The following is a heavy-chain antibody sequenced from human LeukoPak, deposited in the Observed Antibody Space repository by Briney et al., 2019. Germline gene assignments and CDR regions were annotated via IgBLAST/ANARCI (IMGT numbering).Heavy chain of an antibody. J-gene: IGHJ5*02. CDR3: ARQNSPPRLCFGA. CDR2: IYYSGST. V-gene: IGHV4-59*01. D-gene: IGHD3-10*01. CDR1: GGSISSYY. Sequence: PSETLSLTCTVSGGSISSYYWSWIRQPPGKGLEWIGYIYYSGSTNYNPSLKSRVTISVDTSKNQFSLKLSSVTAADTAVYYCARQNSPPRLCFGAWGQGTLVTVSS.